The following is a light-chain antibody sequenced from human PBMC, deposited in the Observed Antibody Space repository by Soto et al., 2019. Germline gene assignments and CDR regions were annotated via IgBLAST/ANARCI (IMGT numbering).Light chain of an antibody. CDR2: KAS. Sequence: DIQMTQSPSTLSASVGDRVTITCRASQSISSWLAWYQQKPGKAPKVLIYKASTLESGVPSRFSGSGSGTEFTLTISSLQPDDVATYYCQQSNSSPWTFGQGTKVEIK. V-gene: IGKV1-5*03. CDR1: QSISSW. CDR3: QQSNSSPWT. J-gene: IGKJ1*01.